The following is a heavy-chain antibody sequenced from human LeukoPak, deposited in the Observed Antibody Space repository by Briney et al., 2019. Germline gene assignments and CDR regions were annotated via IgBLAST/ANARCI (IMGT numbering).Heavy chain of an antibody. CDR1: GGSISSGGYY. CDR3: AREGRGYSGYGSNWFDP. CDR2: IYYSGST. V-gene: IGHV4-31*03. Sequence: PSQTLSLTCTVSGGSISSGGYYWSGIRQHPGKGLEWIGYIYYSGSTYYNPSLKSRVTISVDTSKNQFSLKLSSVTAADTAVYYCAREGRGYSGYGSNWFDPWGQGTLVTVSS. D-gene: IGHD5-12*01. J-gene: IGHJ5*02.